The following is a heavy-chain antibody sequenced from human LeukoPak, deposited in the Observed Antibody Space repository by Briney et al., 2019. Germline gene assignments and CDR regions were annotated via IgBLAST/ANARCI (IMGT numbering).Heavy chain of an antibody. V-gene: IGHV3-23*01. J-gene: IGHJ4*02. Sequence: PGGSLRLSCAASGFTFSSYAMSWVRQAPGKGLEWVSAISGSGGSTYYADSVKGRFTISRDNSKNTLYLQMNSLRAEGTAVYYCARGLVGFLEWLSSSFDYWGQGTLATVSS. CDR1: GFTFSSYA. CDR2: ISGSGGST. D-gene: IGHD3-3*01. CDR3: ARGLVGFLEWLSSSFDY.